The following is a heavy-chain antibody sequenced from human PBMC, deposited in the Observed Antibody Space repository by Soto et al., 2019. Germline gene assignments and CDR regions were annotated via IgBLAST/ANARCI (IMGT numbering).Heavy chain of an antibody. CDR3: ATSPHFGYSYQGYFDY. Sequence: QVQLVQSGAEVKKPGSSVKVSCKASGGTFSSYAISWVRQAPGQGLEWMGGIIPIFGTANYAQKFQGRVTITADESMSTAYMELSSLRSEDTAVYYCATSPHFGYSYQGYFDYWGQGTLVTVSS. D-gene: IGHD5-18*01. J-gene: IGHJ4*02. CDR2: IIPIFGTA. V-gene: IGHV1-69*01. CDR1: GGTFSSYA.